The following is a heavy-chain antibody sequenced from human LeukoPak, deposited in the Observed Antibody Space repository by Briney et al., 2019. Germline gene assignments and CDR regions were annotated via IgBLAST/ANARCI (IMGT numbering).Heavy chain of an antibody. CDR1: GGSISSGGHS. CDR2: IYHSGSGST. D-gene: IGHD6-13*01. J-gene: IGHJ5*02. CDR3: ARNAGWFDP. Sequence: SETLSLTCTVSGGSISSGGHSWSWIRQPPGKGLEWIGYIYHSGSGSTYYNPSLKSRVTISIDKSKNQFSLKLNSVTAADTAVYYCARNAGWFDPWGQGTLVTVSS. V-gene: IGHV4-30-2*01.